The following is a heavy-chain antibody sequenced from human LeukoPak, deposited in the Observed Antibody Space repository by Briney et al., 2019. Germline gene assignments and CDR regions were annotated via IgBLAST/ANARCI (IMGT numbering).Heavy chain of an antibody. Sequence: PGGSLRLSCAASGLTFSSYEMNWVRQAPGKGLEWVSYISSSGSTIYYADSVKGRFTISRDNAKNSLYLQMNSLRAEDTAVYYCARREALHYFDYWGQGTLVTVSS. CDR1: GLTFSSYE. CDR3: ARREALHYFDY. J-gene: IGHJ4*02. CDR2: ISSSGSTI. V-gene: IGHV3-48*03. D-gene: IGHD1-26*01.